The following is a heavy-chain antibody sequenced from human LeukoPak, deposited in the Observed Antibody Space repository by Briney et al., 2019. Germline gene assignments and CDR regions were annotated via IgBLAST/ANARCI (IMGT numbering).Heavy chain of an antibody. CDR2: LSYDGTKK. Sequence: GGSLRLSCAASRFIYSTYTMHLVRQAPGKGLQWVAVLSYDGTKKHYADSVKGRFTVSRDNSKNTLYLQMNSLRAEDTAVYYCARGGGYSSSALDWFDPWGQGTLVTVSS. D-gene: IGHD6-6*01. V-gene: IGHV3-30-3*01. J-gene: IGHJ5*02. CDR1: RFIYSTYT. CDR3: ARGGGYSSSALDWFDP.